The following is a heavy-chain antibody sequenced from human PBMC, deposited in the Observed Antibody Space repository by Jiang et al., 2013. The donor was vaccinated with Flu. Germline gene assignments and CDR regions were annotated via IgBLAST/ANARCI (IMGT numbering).Heavy chain of an antibody. CDR1: GYTFTGYY. CDR3: ARVKVSPGGNVYYFDY. CDR2: INPNSGGT. Sequence: GAEVKKPGASVKVSCKASGYTFTGYYMHWVRQAPGQGLEWMGWINPNSGGTNYAQKFQGRVTMTRDTSISTAYMELSRLRSDDTAVYYCARVKVSPGGNVYYFDYWGQGTLVTVSS. J-gene: IGHJ4*02. D-gene: IGHD4-23*01. V-gene: IGHV1-2*02.